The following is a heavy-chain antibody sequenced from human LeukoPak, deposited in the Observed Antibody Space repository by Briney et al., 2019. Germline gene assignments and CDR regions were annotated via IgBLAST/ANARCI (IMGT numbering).Heavy chain of an antibody. J-gene: IGHJ4*02. CDR1: GYTFTSYY. CDR2: INPSGGST. CDR3: AREAAAGPSFDY. D-gene: IGHD6-13*01. V-gene: IGHV1-46*01. Sequence: ASVKVSCKASGYTFTSYYMHWVRQAPGQGLEWMGIINPSGGSTSYAQKFQGRVTMTRDTSTSAVYMELSSLRSEDTAVYYCAREAAAGPSFDYWGQGTLVTVSS.